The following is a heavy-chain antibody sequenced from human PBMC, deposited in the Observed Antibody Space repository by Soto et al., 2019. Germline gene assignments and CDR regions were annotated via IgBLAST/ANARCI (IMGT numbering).Heavy chain of an antibody. CDR2: INSNGRSA. J-gene: IGHJ5*02. CDR3: AKDVLGGTMGWFEP. V-gene: IGHV3-23*01. Sequence: EVHLLESGGGLVQPGGSLRLSCAASGFTFSNYVISWVRQAPGRGLEWVSSINSNGRSADYADSVKGRFTISRDNSRSTLHLQMNSLRAEDTAIYYCAKDVLGGTMGWFEPWGRGTLVTVSS. D-gene: IGHD3-10*01. CDR1: GFTFSNYV.